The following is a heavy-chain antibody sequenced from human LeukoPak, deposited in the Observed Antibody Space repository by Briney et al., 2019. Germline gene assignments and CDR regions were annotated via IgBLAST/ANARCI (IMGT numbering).Heavy chain of an antibody. CDR3: ARGQDYDNFDY. J-gene: IGHJ4*02. D-gene: IGHD3-22*01. V-gene: IGHV4-30-2*05. CDR1: GGSINSGNG. Sequence: SQTLSLTCAVSGGSINSGNGWSWIRQPPGKGLEWIGYIYRSGSTYYNPSLKSRVTISVDTSKNQFSLKLSSVTAADTAVYYCARGQDYDNFDYWGQGTLVTVSS. CDR2: IYRSGST.